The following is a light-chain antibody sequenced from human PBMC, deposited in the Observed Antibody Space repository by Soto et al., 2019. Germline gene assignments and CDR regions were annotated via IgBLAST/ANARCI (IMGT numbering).Light chain of an antibody. J-gene: IGKJ4*01. V-gene: IGKV1-17*01. Sequence: DIQMTQSPSSLSASVGDRVTITCRASQGIRNDLAWYQHKPGKAPKRLIYAASSLQSGVPSRFSGSGSGTEFTLTISSLQREDFVIYYCLQHNNYPPLTFGGGTKVEIK. CDR1: QGIRND. CDR3: LQHNNYPPLT. CDR2: AAS.